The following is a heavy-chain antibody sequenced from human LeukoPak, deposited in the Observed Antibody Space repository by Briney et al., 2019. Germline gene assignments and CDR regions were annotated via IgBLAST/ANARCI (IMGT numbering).Heavy chain of an antibody. D-gene: IGHD1-14*01. V-gene: IGHV3-23*01. CDR3: AKDHSQYGGITYYFDY. CDR2: ISGSGGST. Sequence: GGSLRLPCAASGFTFSSYAMSWVRQAPGKGLEWVSAISGSGGSTYYADSVKGRFTISRDNSKNTLYLQMNSLRAEDTAVYYCAKDHSQYGGITYYFDYWGQGTLVTVSS. CDR1: GFTFSSYA. J-gene: IGHJ4*02.